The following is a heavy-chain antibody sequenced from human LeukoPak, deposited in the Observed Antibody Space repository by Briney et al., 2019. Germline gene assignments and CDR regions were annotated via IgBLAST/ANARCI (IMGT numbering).Heavy chain of an antibody. CDR1: GYIFAAYW. V-gene: IGHV5-51*01. CDR2: IYPGDSDT. D-gene: IGHD2-2*01. Sequence: KPGESLKISCKGSGYIFAAYWIGWVREMPGKGLEWMGGIYPGDSDTRYSPSFQGQVTISVDRSINTAYLQWNSLKASDTAIYYCARLQEDIVVVPAAIPYNWFDPWGRGSLVTVSS. J-gene: IGHJ5*02. CDR3: ARLQEDIVVVPAAIPYNWFDP.